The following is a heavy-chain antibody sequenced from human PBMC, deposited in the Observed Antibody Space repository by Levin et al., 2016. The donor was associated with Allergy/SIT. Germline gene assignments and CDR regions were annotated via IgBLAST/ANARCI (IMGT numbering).Heavy chain of an antibody. J-gene: IGHJ4*02. V-gene: IGHV3-21*01. Sequence: VRQMPGKGLEWVSSISSSSSYIYYADSVKGRFTISRDNAKNSLYLQMNSLRAEDTAVYYCARDRSSVAADYWGQGTLVTVSS. D-gene: IGHD6-19*01. CDR2: ISSSSSYI. CDR3: ARDRSSVAADY.